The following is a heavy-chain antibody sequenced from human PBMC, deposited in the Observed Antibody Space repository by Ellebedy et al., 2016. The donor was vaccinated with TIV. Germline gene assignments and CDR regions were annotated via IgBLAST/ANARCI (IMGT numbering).Heavy chain of an antibody. CDR2: ASDGGHGT. Sequence: GESLKISCAASGFSFSNYAMIWVRQAPGKGLEWVSSASDGGHGTDYAASVEGRFTISRDHSQSTIYLQMDSLRADDTAVYYCAKVRVWYGDAVNSWGPGTRVTVSS. CDR1: GFSFSNYA. CDR3: AKVRVWYGDAVNS. J-gene: IGHJ4*02. D-gene: IGHD3-10*01. V-gene: IGHV3-23*01.